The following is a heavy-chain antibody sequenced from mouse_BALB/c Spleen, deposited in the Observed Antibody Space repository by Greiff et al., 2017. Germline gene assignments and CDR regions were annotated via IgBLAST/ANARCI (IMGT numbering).Heavy chain of an antibody. Sequence: QVTLKVSGPGILQPSQTLSLTCSFSGFSLSTSGMGVSWIRQPSGKGLEWLAHIYWNDDKRYNPSLKSRLTISKDTSRNQVFLKITSVDTADTATYYCARRAPGTTATDCDYWGQGTTLTVSS. V-gene: IGHV8-12*01. CDR2: IYWNDDK. J-gene: IGHJ2*01. CDR3: ARRAPGTTATDCDY. CDR1: GFSLSTSGMG. D-gene: IGHD1-2*01.